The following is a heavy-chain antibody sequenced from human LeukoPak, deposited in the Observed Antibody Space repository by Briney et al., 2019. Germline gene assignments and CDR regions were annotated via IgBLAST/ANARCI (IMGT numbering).Heavy chain of an antibody. CDR3: AKDRVRYYDSSGSDY. Sequence: GGSLRLSCAASGFTFSSYGMHWVRQAPGKGLEWVAVISYDGSNKYYADSVKGRFTISRDNSKNTLYVQMNSPRAEDTAVHYCAKDRVRYYDSSGSDYWGQGTLVTVSS. J-gene: IGHJ4*02. D-gene: IGHD3-22*01. V-gene: IGHV3-30*18. CDR1: GFTFSSYG. CDR2: ISYDGSNK.